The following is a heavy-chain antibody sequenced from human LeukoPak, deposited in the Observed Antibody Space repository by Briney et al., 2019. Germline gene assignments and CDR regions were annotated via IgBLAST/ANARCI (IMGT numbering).Heavy chain of an antibody. J-gene: IGHJ3*02. Sequence: GGSLRLSCAPSGFTFDDYAMHWVRQAPGKGLEWVSLISGDGGSTYYADSVKGRFTISRDNSKNSLYLQMNSLRTEDTALYYCAKEGSSGWPDAFDIWGQGTMVTVSS. CDR1: GFTFDDYA. CDR2: ISGDGGST. CDR3: AKEGSSGWPDAFDI. V-gene: IGHV3-43*02. D-gene: IGHD6-19*01.